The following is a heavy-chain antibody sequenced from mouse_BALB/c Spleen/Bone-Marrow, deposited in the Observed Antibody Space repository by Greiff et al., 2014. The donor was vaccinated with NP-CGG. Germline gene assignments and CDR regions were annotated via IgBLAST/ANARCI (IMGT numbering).Heavy chain of an antibody. Sequence: EVQLQQSGPELVKPGASVKMSCKASGYTFTSYVMHWVRQQPGQGLEWFGYTNPYNDGTKYNEKFEGKATLTSDKSSSTAYMELSSLTSEDSAVYFCAREGVDYFDYWGQGTTLTVSS. V-gene: IGHV1-14*01. CDR2: TNPYNDGT. J-gene: IGHJ2*01. CDR3: AREGVDYFDY. CDR1: GYTFTSYV.